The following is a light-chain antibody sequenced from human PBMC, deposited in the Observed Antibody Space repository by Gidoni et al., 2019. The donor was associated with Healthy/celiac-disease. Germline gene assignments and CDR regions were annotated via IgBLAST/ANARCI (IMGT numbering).Light chain of an antibody. Sequence: DIQMPQSPSSLSASVEDRVTITCRASQSISSYLNWYQQKPGKAPKLLIYAASSLQSGVPSRFSGSGSGTDFTLTISSLQPEDFATYYCQQSYSTPPLTFGGGTKVEIK. CDR1: QSISSY. CDR2: AAS. V-gene: IGKV1-39*01. CDR3: QQSYSTPPLT. J-gene: IGKJ4*01.